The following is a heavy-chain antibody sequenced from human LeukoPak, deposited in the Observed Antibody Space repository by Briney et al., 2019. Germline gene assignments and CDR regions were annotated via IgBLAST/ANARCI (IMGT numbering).Heavy chain of an antibody. Sequence: SETLSLTCTVSGGSISSYYWSWLRQPPGKGLEWIGYIYYSGSTNYNPSLKSRVTISVDTSKNQFSLKLSSVTAADTAVYYCASGRGEGYCSGGSCWGDYYYYGMDVWGQGTTVTVSS. CDR2: IYYSGST. CDR1: GGSISSYY. J-gene: IGHJ6*02. D-gene: IGHD2-15*01. CDR3: ASGRGEGYCSGGSCWGDYYYYGMDV. V-gene: IGHV4-59*01.